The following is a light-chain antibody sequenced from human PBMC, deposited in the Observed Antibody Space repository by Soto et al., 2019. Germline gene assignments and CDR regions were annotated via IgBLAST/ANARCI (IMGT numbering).Light chain of an antibody. CDR2: LAS. CDR1: QSISSH. CDR3: LESSTALT. J-gene: IGKJ5*01. V-gene: IGKV1-39*01. Sequence: DIRMTQSPSSLFASVGDTVTITCRASQSISSHLNWYQQKPGQAPNLLIYLASSSQSGVPSRFSGSGSGTDFTLTIRSLQPEDVATYYCLESSTALTFGQGTRLEIK.